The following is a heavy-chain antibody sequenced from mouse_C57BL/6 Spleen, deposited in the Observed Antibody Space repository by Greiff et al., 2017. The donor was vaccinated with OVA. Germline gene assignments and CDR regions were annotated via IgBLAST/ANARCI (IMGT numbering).Heavy chain of an antibody. CDR1: GYSFTGYF. CDR2: INPYNGDT. CDR3: AGASTMITTDWYFDV. J-gene: IGHJ1*03. Sequence: VQLQQSGPELVKPGDSVKISCKASGYSFTGYFMNWVMQSHGKSLAWIGRINPYNGDTFYNQKFKGKATLTVDKSSSTAHMELRSLTSEDSAVYYCAGASTMITTDWYFDVWGTGTTVTVSS. D-gene: IGHD2-4*01. V-gene: IGHV1-20*01.